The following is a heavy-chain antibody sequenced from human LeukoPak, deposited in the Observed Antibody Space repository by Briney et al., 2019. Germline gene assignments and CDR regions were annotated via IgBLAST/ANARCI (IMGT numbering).Heavy chain of an antibody. CDR3: ARGKLWEVLDAFDI. CDR2: IYTSGST. V-gene: IGHV4-61*02. J-gene: IGHJ3*02. D-gene: IGHD1-26*01. Sequence: SQTLSLTCTVSGGSISSGSYYWSWIRQPAGKGLEWIGRIYTSGSTNYNPSLKSRVTMSVDTSKNQFSLKLSSVTAADTAVYYCARGKLWEVLDAFDIWGQGTMVTVSS. CDR1: GGSISSGSYY.